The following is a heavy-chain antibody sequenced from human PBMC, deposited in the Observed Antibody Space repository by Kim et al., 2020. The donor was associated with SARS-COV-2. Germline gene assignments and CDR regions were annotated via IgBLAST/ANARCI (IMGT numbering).Heavy chain of an antibody. CDR2: IYHSGST. D-gene: IGHD6-13*01. Sequence: SETLSLTCTVSGYSISSGYYWGWIRQPPGKGLEWIGSIYHSGSTYYNPSLKSRVTISVDTSKNQFSLKLSSVTAADTAVYYCARDFISGSSSWDWFDPLG. J-gene: IGHJ5*02. CDR3: ARDFISGSSSWDWFDP. CDR1: GYSISSGYY. V-gene: IGHV4-38-2*02.